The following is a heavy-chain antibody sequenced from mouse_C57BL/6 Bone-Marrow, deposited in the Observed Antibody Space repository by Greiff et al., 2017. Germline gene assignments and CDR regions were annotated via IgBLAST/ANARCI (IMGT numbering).Heavy chain of an antibody. J-gene: IGHJ4*01. CDR3: TTYYGSSYYAMDY. CDR2: IDPEDGDT. V-gene: IGHV14-1*01. Sequence: VQLQQSGAELVRPGASVKLSCTASGFNIKDYYMHWVKQRPEQGLEWIGRIDPEDGDTESAPKFQGKATMTADTSSNTAYLQLSSLTSEDTAVYYCTTYYGSSYYAMDYWGQGTSVTVSS. CDR1: GFNIKDYY. D-gene: IGHD1-1*01.